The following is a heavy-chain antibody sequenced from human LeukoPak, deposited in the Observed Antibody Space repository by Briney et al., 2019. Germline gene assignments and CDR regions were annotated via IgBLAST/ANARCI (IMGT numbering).Heavy chain of an antibody. D-gene: IGHD3-10*01. V-gene: IGHV1-8*02. CDR2: MNPNSGNT. CDR1: GGTFSSYA. J-gene: IGHJ4*02. Sequence: ASVKVSCKASGGTFSSYAINWVRQATGQGLEWMGWMNPNSGNTGYAQKFQGRVTMTRNTSISTAYMELSSLRSEDTAVYYCARVIAVRGVIPGYWGQGTLVTVSS. CDR3: ARVIAVRGVIPGY.